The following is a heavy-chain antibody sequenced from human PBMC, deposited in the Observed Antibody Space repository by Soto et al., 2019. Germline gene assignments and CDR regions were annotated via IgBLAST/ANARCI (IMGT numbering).Heavy chain of an antibody. Sequence: QLQLQESGPGLVKPSETLSLTCTVSGGSISSSSYYWGWIRQPPGKGLEWIGSIYYSGSTYYNPSLKIRVTISVDTSKNQFSLKLSSVNAADTAVYYCARGSRYYYGSGIRHYFDYWGQGTLVTVSS. J-gene: IGHJ4*02. CDR1: GGSISSSSYY. D-gene: IGHD3-10*01. V-gene: IGHV4-39*01. CDR3: ARGSRYYYGSGIRHYFDY. CDR2: IYYSGST.